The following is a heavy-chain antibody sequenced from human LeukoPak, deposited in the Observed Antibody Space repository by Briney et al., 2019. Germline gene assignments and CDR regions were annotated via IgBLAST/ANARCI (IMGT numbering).Heavy chain of an antibody. V-gene: IGHV3-30*04. D-gene: IGHD5-12*01. Sequence: GGSLRLSCAASGFTFSSYAMHWVRQAPGKGLEWVAVISYDGSNKYYADSVKGRFTISRDNSKNTLYLQMNSLRAEDTAVYYCASGARRGYSGSNDYWGQGTLVTASS. CDR1: GFTFSSYA. CDR3: ASGARRGYSGSNDY. CDR2: ISYDGSNK. J-gene: IGHJ4*02.